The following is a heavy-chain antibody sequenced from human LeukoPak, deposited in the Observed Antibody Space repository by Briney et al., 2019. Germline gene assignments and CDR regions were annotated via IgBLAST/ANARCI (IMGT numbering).Heavy chain of an antibody. CDR2: ISGSGGST. J-gene: IGHJ3*02. D-gene: IGHD3-10*01. Sequence: GGSLRLSCAASGFTFSSYAMSWVRQAPGKGLEWVSPISGSGGSTYYADSVKGRFTISRDNSKNTLYLQMNSLRAEDTAVYYCARSRAGSGSYFGAFDIWGQGTMVTVSS. CDR3: ARSRAGSGSYFGAFDI. CDR1: GFTFSSYA. V-gene: IGHV3-23*01.